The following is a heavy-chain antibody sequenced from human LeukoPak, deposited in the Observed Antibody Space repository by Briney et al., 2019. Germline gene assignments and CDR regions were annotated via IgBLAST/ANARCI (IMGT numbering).Heavy chain of an antibody. CDR1: GGSISSYY. J-gene: IGHJ4*02. V-gene: IGHV4-34*01. Sequence: PSETLSLTCTVSGGSISSYYWSWIRQPPGKGLEWIGEINHSGSTNYNPSLKSRVTISVDTSKNQFSLKLSSVTAADTAVYYCARPTGDYWGQGTLVTVSS. CDR2: INHSGST. CDR3: ARPTGDY.